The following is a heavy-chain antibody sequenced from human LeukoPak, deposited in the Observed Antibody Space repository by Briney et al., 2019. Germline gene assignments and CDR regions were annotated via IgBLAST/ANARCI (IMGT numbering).Heavy chain of an antibody. CDR1: GGSISSYY. J-gene: IGHJ6*03. CDR3: ATRAGYCSSTSCLPGYYYYYMDV. CDR2: IYYSGST. V-gene: IGHV4-59*01. Sequence: SETLSLTCTVSGGSISSYYWSWIRQPPGKGLEWIGYIYYSGSTNYNPSLKSRVTISVDTSKNQFSLKLSSVTAADTAVYYCATRAGYCSSTSCLPGYYYYYMDVWGKGTTVTVSS. D-gene: IGHD2-2*01.